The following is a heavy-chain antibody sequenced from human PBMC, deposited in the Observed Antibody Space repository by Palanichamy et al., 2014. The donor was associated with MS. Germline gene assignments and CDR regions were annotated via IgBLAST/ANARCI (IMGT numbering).Heavy chain of an antibody. J-gene: IGHJ3*01. D-gene: IGHD1-26*01. CDR2: TRSKAKTYIT. V-gene: IGHV3-72*01. CDR1: SDHY. Sequence: SDHYMDWVRQAPGKGLEWVGRTRSKAKTYITEYAASVKGRFTISRDDSKNSLYLEMNSLKTEDTAVYYCVRGEKHVVGVPHPDGSAFDFWGQGTMVIVSS. CDR3: VRGEKHVVGVPHPDGSAFDF.